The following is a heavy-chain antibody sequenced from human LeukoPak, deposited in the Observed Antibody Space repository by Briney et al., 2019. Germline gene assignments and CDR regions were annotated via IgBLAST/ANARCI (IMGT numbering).Heavy chain of an antibody. D-gene: IGHD3-16*02. CDR2: IYWDDDK. J-gene: IGHJ4*02. CDR1: GFSLSTSGVG. Sequence: ESGPTLVNPTQTLTLTCTFSGFSLSTSGVGVGWIRQPPVKALEWLALIYWDDDKRYSPSLKSRLTITKDTSKNQVVLTMTNMDPVDTATYYCAHARMITFGGVIVQSYYFDYWGQGTLVTVSS. V-gene: IGHV2-5*02. CDR3: AHARMITFGGVIVQSYYFDY.